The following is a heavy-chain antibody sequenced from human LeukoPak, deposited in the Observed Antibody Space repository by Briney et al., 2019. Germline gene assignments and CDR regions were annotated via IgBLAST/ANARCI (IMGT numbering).Heavy chain of an antibody. J-gene: IGHJ5*02. Sequence: ASVKVSRKASGYTFTGYYMHWVRQAPGQGLEWMGWINPNSGGTNYAQKFQGRVTMTRDTSISTAYMELSRLRSDDTAVYYCARAEYCSGGSCYSPLNWFDPWGQGTLVTVSS. CDR1: GYTFTGYY. CDR2: INPNSGGT. CDR3: ARAEYCSGGSCYSPLNWFDP. D-gene: IGHD2-15*01. V-gene: IGHV1-2*02.